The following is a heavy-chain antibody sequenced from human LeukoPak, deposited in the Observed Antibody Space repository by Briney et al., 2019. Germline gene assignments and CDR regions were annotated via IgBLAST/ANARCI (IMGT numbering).Heavy chain of an antibody. J-gene: IGHJ4*02. CDR3: ARERYSSGFDY. CDR1: GFTFSTYW. Sequence: GGSLRLSCAASGFTFSTYWMHWVRQAPGKGLEWVAVIWYDGSNKYYADSVKGRFTISRDNSKNTLYLQMNSLRAEDTAVYYCARERYSSGFDYWGQGTLVTVSS. V-gene: IGHV3-33*08. D-gene: IGHD6-19*01. CDR2: IWYDGSNK.